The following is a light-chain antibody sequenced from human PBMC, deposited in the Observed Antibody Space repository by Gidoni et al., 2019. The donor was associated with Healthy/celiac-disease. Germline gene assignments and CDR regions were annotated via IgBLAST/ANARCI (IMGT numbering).Light chain of an antibody. CDR3: QQSYSTPVI. Sequence: DIQMTPSPSSLSASVGDRVTITCRASQSISSYLHWYQQKPGKAPKLLIYAASSLQSGVPSRFSGSGSGTDFTLTISSLQPEDFAIYYCQQSYSTPVIFGQXTKLEIK. J-gene: IGKJ2*01. CDR1: QSISSY. V-gene: IGKV1-39*01. CDR2: AAS.